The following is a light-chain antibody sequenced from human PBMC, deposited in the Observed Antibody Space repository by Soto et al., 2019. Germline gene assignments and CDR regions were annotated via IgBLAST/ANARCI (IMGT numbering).Light chain of an antibody. CDR1: QSVLYTSNRRKY. V-gene: IGKV4-1*01. J-gene: IGKJ4*01. Sequence: DIVMTQSPDSLTVSLGERATINCKSSQSVLYTSNRRKYLAWYQQKPGQPPKLLIYWASTRDSGVPDRFSGSGSGTDFTLAISSLQAEEVATYYCQQYSSIPCTVGGGTNVEI. CDR2: WAS. CDR3: QQYSSIPCT.